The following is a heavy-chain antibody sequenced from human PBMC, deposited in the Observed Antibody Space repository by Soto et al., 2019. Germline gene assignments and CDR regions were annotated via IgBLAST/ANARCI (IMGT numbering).Heavy chain of an antibody. CDR1: GYSVTSYW. CDR3: ARHGFYGDYSSNYLDP. D-gene: IGHD4-17*01. CDR2: IYPSDSTT. V-gene: IGHV5-51*01. J-gene: IGHJ5*02. Sequence: GESLKTSRKGSGYSVTSYWIAWVRPMPGKGPGYMGIIYPSDSTTIDSPSFQGQVTIAADKSISTAYLQRNSLKASDTAMYYCARHGFYGDYSSNYLDPWGQGTLVTVSS.